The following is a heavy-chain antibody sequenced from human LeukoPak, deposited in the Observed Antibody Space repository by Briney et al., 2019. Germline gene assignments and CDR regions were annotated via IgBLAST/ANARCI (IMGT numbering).Heavy chain of an antibody. CDR3: AKHAQLWLKDYYYMDV. V-gene: IGHV3-23*01. CDR2: ISGSGGST. D-gene: IGHD5-18*01. Sequence: GGSLRLSCAASGFTFSSYSMNWVRQAPGKGLEWVSAISGSGGSTYYADSVKGRFTISRDNSKNTLYLQMNSLRAEDTAVYYCAKHAQLWLKDYYYMDVWGKGTTVTVSS. CDR1: GFTFSSYS. J-gene: IGHJ6*03.